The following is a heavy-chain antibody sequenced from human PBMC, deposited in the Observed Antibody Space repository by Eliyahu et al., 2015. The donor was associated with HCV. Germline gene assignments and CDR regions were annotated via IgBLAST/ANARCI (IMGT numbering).Heavy chain of an antibody. D-gene: IGHD6-6*01. CDR3: ATESSGGHLY. Sequence: EVQLVESGGGLVKPGGSLRLSCVASGFTFSNAWMSWVRQAPGKGLEWVGRIKSRPDGGATEYAAPVKGRFTISRDDSKNMLYLQMNSLKIEDRAVYYCATESSGGHLYWGQGTLVTVSS. V-gene: IGHV3-15*01. CDR1: GFTFSNAW. CDR2: IKSRPDGGAT. J-gene: IGHJ4*02.